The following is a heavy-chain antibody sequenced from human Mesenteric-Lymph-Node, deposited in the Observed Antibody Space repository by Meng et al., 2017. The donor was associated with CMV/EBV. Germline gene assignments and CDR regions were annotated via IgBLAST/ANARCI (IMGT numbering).Heavy chain of an antibody. V-gene: IGHV3-23*01. D-gene: IGHD3-10*01. J-gene: IGHJ6*02. CDR3: AKTMVRGVIYYHYGMDV. Sequence: GESLKISCAASGFTFSSYAMSWVRQAPGKGLEWVSAISGSGGSTYYADSVKGRFTISRDNSKNTLYLQMNSLRAEDTAVYYCAKTMVRGVIYYHYGMDVWGQGTTVTVSS. CDR1: GFTFSSYA. CDR2: ISGSGGST.